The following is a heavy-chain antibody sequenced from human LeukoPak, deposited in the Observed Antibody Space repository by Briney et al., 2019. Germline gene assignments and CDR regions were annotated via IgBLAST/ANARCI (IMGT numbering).Heavy chain of an antibody. CDR2: IIPILGIA. D-gene: IGHD3-10*01. CDR1: GGTFSSYA. J-gene: IGHJ4*02. V-gene: IGHV1-69*04. Sequence: SVKVSCKASGGTFSSYAISWVRQAPGQGLEWMGRIIPILGIANYAQKFQGRVTITADKSTSTAYMELSSLRSEDTAVYYCARGSGGYYNPPDYWGQGTLVTVSS. CDR3: ARGSGGYYNPPDY.